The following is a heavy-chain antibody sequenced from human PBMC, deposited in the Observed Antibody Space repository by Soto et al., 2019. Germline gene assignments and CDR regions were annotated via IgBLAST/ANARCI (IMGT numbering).Heavy chain of an antibody. CDR1: GYTFTSYA. V-gene: IGHV1-3*01. CDR2: INAGNGNT. CDR3: ARGITLPTPLDY. Sequence: ASVKVSCKASGYTFTSYAMHWVRQAPGQRLEWMGWINAGNGNTKYSQKFQGRVTITRDTSASTAYMELSSLRSEDTAVYYCARGITLPTPLDYWGRCTLVTVSS. D-gene: IGHD1-20*01. J-gene: IGHJ4*01.